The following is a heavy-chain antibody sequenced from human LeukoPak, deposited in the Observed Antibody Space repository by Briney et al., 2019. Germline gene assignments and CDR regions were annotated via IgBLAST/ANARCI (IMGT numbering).Heavy chain of an antibody. CDR1: EFTFVRYA. CDR3: ARGHNSGSYYYMDV. D-gene: IGHD6-19*01. V-gene: IGHV3-48*01. CDR2: ISSSSFKI. Sequence: GGSLRLSCAASEFTFVRYAMNWVRQAPGKGLEWVSYISSSSFKIGYADSVKGRFTISRDNSMNTLSLQMNSLRAEDTAIYYCARGHNSGSYYYMDVWGKGTTVTVSS. J-gene: IGHJ6*03.